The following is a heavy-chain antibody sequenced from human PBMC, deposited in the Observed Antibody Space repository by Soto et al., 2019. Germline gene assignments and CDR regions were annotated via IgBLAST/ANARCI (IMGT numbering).Heavy chain of an antibody. CDR1: GFSLSTGAVG. V-gene: IGHV2-5*02. D-gene: IGHD6-19*01. CDR3: AQLSGGCNLYYFDY. CDR2: IYWDDDK. Sequence: QITLKESGPTLAKPTQTLTLTCTSSGFSLSTGAVGVGWFRQPPGKALEWLALIYWDDDKRYSPTLTSRLSITKDTSKHQVVLTMTNMDPVDTATYYWAQLSGGCNLYYFDYWGQGTLVTVPS. J-gene: IGHJ4*02.